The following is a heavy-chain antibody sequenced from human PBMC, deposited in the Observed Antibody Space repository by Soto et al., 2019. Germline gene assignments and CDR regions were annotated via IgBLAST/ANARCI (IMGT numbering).Heavy chain of an antibody. V-gene: IGHV1-58*01. CDR3: ARASGRCGGDCYPALRY. D-gene: IGHD2-21*02. Sequence: SVKVSCKASGFTFTNSAVQWVRQARGQRLEWIGWIVVGSGNTNYAQKFQERVTITRDMSTSTAYMELSSLRSEDTAVYYCARASGRCGGDCYPALRYWGQGTLVTVSS. CDR2: IVVGSGNT. CDR1: GFTFTNSA. J-gene: IGHJ4*02.